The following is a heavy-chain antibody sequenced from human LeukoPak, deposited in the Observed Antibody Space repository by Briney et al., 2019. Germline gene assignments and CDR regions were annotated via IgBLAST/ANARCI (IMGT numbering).Heavy chain of an antibody. Sequence: PSQTLSLTCTVSGGSISSGSYYWSWIRQPAGKGLEWIGRIYTSGSTNYNPSLKSRVTISVDTSKNQFSLKLSSVTAADTAVYYCARDSLSRGRQWLNFDYWGQGTLVTVSS. J-gene: IGHJ4*02. CDR2: IYTSGST. V-gene: IGHV4-61*02. CDR1: GGSISSGSYY. CDR3: ARDSLSRGRQWLNFDY. D-gene: IGHD6-19*01.